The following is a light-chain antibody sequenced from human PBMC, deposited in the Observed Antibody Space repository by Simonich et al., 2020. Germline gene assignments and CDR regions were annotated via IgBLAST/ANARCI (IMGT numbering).Light chain of an antibody. J-gene: IGKJ1*01. CDR2: GAS. CDR3: QQYNNWPPWT. V-gene: IGKV3-15*01. Sequence: EIVMTQSPATLSVSPGERATLSCRASQSVSSNLAWQQQKPGKAPRLLIYGASTRAHGIPARFSGSGSGTEFTLTISSLQSEDFAVYYCQQYNNWPPWTFGQGTKVEIK. CDR1: QSVSSN.